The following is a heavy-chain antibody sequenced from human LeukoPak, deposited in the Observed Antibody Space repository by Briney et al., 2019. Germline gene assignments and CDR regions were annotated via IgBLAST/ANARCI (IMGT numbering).Heavy chain of an antibody. D-gene: IGHD2-2*01. Sequence: PGGSLRLSCAASGFTVSSNYMIWVRQAPGKGLEWVSVIYSGGSTYYADSVKGRFTISRDNSKNTLYLQMNSLRAEDTAVYYCARDRQGGYPDYWGQGTLVTVSS. J-gene: IGHJ4*02. V-gene: IGHV3-66*01. CDR3: ARDRQGGYPDY. CDR2: IYSGGST. CDR1: GFTVSSNY.